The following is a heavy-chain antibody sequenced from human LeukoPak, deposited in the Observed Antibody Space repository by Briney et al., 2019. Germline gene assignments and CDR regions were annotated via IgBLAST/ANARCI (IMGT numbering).Heavy chain of an antibody. CDR2: ISSNGGST. D-gene: IGHD6-19*01. Sequence: GGSLRLSCSASGFTFSSHAMHWVRQAPGKGLEYVSTISSNGGSTYYADSVKGRFTISRDNSKNTLYLQMSSLRAEDTAVYYCAKDIEEWLVKGGGCFDYWGQGTLVTVSS. CDR1: GFTFSSHA. V-gene: IGHV3-64D*06. J-gene: IGHJ4*02. CDR3: AKDIEEWLVKGGGCFDY.